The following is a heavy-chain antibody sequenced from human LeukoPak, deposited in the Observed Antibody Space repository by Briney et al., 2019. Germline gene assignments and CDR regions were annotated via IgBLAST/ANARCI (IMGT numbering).Heavy chain of an antibody. CDR3: ARGSSRYDYVWGSYRLDY. CDR1: GGTFSSYA. D-gene: IGHD3-16*02. V-gene: IGHV1-69*13. Sequence: SVKVSCKASGGTFSSYAISWVRQAPGQRLEWMGGSIPIFGTANYAQKFQGRVTITADESTSTAYMELSSLRSEDTGVYYCARGSSRYDYVWGSYRLDYWGQGTLVTVSS. CDR2: SIPIFGTA. J-gene: IGHJ4*02.